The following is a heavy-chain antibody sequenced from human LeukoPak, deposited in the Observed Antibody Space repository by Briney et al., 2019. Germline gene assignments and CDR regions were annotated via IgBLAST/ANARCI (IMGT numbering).Heavy chain of an antibody. D-gene: IGHD3-10*01. CDR1: GGSISSSSYY. CDR3: VRWDYYGSGSRRLDS. CDR2: VYYTGTT. V-gene: IGHV4-61*05. J-gene: IGHJ4*02. Sequence: SETLSLTCTVSGGSISSSSYYWSWIRQPPGKGLEWIGYVYYTGTTNYNPSLNSRVTISLDTSKNQFSLKMTSVTAADTAVYYCVRWDYYGSGSRRLDSWGQGTLVTVSS.